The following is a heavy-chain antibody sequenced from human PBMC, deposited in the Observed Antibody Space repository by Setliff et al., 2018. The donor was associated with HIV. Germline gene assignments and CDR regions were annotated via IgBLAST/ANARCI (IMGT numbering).Heavy chain of an antibody. Sequence: GGSLRLSCAVSGFTFRNYDMHWVRQAPGKGLEWVSGIGTVGDTYYPDSVKGRFTISREDAKDSLYLQMNSLRAGDTAVYYCARGSTDYYYNSVYSELDHWGRGTLFTVSS. D-gene: IGHD3-22*01. CDR2: IGTVGDT. J-gene: IGHJ4*02. V-gene: IGHV3-13*01. CDR3: ARGSTDYYYNSVYSELDH. CDR1: GFTFRNYD.